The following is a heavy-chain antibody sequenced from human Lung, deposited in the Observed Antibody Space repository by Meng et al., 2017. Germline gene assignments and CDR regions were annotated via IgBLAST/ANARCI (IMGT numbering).Heavy chain of an antibody. CDR3: ARGPTTMAHDFDY. CDR2: INHSGST. Sequence: QGQRQQGGRGLLKPSETLSLTCVVSGGSFSDYYWSWIRQPPGKGLEWIGEINHSGSTNYNPSLESRATISVDTSQNNLSLKLSSVTAADSAVYYCARGPTTMAHDFDYWGQGTLVTVSS. D-gene: IGHD4-11*01. V-gene: IGHV4-34*01. CDR1: GGSFSDYY. J-gene: IGHJ4*02.